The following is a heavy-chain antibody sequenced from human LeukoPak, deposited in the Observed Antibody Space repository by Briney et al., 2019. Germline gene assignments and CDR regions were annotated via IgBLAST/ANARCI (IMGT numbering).Heavy chain of an antibody. CDR2: ISAYNGNT. J-gene: IGHJ5*02. CDR1: GYTFTNYG. D-gene: IGHD3-10*01. Sequence: ASVKVSCKASGYTFTNYGISWVRQAPGQGLEWMGWISAYNGNTNYAQKLQGRVTMTTDTSTSTAYMELRSLRSDDTAVYYCARDGTYYGSGSYRDNWFDPWGQGTLVTVSS. V-gene: IGHV1-18*01. CDR3: ARDGTYYGSGSYRDNWFDP.